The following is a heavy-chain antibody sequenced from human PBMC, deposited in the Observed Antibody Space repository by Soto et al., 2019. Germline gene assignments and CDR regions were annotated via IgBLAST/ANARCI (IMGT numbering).Heavy chain of an antibody. D-gene: IGHD6-19*01. CDR2: IKQDGSEK. J-gene: IGHJ6*02. CDR1: GFTFSSYW. Sequence: GSLRLSCAASGFTFSSYWMSWVRQAPGKGLEWVANIKQDGSEKYYVDSVKGRFTISRDNAKNSLYLQMNSLRAEDTAVYYSARSSIAVAVGGYYYYYGMDVWGQGTTVTVSS. V-gene: IGHV3-7*03. CDR3: ARSSIAVAVGGYYYYYGMDV.